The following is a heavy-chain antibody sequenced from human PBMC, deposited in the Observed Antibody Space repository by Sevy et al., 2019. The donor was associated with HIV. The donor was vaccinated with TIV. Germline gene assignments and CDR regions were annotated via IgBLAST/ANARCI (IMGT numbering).Heavy chain of an antibody. CDR3: AGGNAWGRGYS. Sequence: SETLSLTCTVSGGSITSLYWNWIRQPPGKGLEWIANIYYNGHINYNPSLKSRVTLSLDTSKNQFSRRLSSVTTADTATYYCAGGNAWGRGYSWGQGTLVTVSS. CDR2: IYYNGHI. CDR1: GGSITSLY. J-gene: IGHJ4*02. D-gene: IGHD1-26*01. V-gene: IGHV4-59*08.